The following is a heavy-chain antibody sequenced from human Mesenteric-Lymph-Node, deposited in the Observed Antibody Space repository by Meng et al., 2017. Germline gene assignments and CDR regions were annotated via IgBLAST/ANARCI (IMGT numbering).Heavy chain of an antibody. CDR3: ATNGFYSIDN. V-gene: IGHV4/OR15-8*01. CDR2: MHHDGRT. J-gene: IGHJ4*02. D-gene: IGHD2-8*01. CDR1: GASISSGNL. Sequence: QVQWKGSVPGLGKPSEILSLPCVVSGASISSGNLWKWVRQPPGKGLEWIGEMHHDGRTNYNPSFKSRVIMSMDKSSNQFSLHLSSVTAADTAVYFCATNGFYSIDNWGQGTLVTVSS.